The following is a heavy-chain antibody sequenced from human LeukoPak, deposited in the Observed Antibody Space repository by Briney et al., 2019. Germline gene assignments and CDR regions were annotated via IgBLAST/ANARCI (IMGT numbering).Heavy chain of an antibody. CDR1: GFTFSTYA. J-gene: IGHJ4*02. D-gene: IGHD5-18*01. CDR2: ISGSGGST. V-gene: IGHV3-23*01. Sequence: GGSLSLSCKASGFTFSTYAMTWVRQAPGKGLEWVPAISGSGGSTYFADSVKGRFTISRDNSKNTLYLQMNSLRAEDTAVYYCAKYSVQLWDNFDYWGQGTLVSVSS. CDR3: AKYSVQLWDNFDY.